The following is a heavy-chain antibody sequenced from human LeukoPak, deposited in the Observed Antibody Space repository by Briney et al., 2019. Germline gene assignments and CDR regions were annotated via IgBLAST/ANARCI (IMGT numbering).Heavy chain of an antibody. CDR1: GGSIRSSSYY. V-gene: IGHV4-39*07. CDR3: ARGRGGTTAGTEYYFDY. D-gene: IGHD6-13*01. Sequence: PSETLSLTCTVSGGSIRSSSYYWGWIRLPPGKGLEWIGSIYYSGSTYYSPSLKSRVTLSIDTSKNQFSLKLSSVTAADTAVYYCARGRGGTTAGTEYYFDYWGQGTLVTVSS. J-gene: IGHJ4*02. CDR2: IYYSGST.